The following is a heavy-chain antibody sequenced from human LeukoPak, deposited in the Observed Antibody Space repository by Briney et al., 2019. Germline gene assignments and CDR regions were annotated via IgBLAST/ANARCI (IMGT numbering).Heavy chain of an antibody. Sequence: GASVKVSCKASGGTFSSYAIGWVRQAPGQGLEWMGGIIPIFGTASYAQKFQGRVTITADESTSTAYMELSSLRSEDTAVYYCARLTAMARRDDYWGQGTLVTVSS. CDR3: ARLTAMARRDDY. V-gene: IGHV1-69*13. D-gene: IGHD5-18*01. J-gene: IGHJ4*02. CDR1: GGTFSSYA. CDR2: IIPIFGTA.